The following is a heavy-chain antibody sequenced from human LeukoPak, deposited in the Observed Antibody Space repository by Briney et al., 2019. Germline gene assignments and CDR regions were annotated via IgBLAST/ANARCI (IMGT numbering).Heavy chain of an antibody. V-gene: IGHV4-39*01. J-gene: IGHJ3*02. CDR3: ARLYNIGSQDI. Sequence: SETLSLTCSVSGGSISSSTYYWGWIRQPPGKGLEWIWSIYHSGSTYYNPSLKSRVTISVNTSKNQFSLKLSSVTAADTAVYYCARLYNIGSQDIWGQGTMVTVS. D-gene: IGHD1-1*01. CDR2: IYHSGST. CDR1: GGSISSSTYY.